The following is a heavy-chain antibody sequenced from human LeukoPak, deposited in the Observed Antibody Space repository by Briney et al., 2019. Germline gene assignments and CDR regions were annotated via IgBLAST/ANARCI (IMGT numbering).Heavy chain of an antibody. D-gene: IGHD5-18*01. CDR3: ARRANSRDYFED. V-gene: IGHV5-51*01. J-gene: IGHJ4*02. CDR1: GYSFTSYW. CDR2: IYPGDSDT. Sequence: KPGESLKISCKGSGYSFTSYWIGWVRQMPGKGLEWMGIIYPGDSDTRYSPSFQGQVTISVDKSTSTAHMQWNSLKASDSAMYYCARRANSRDYFEDWGQGTLVTVSS.